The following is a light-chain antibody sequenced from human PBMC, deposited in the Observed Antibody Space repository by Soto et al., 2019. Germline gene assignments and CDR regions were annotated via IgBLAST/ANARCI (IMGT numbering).Light chain of an antibody. V-gene: IGKV1-39*01. Sequence: DIQMTQSRSSLSASLGDRVTITCRASENIIQYLNWYQQKPGKVPRLLVYGASRLETGVPSRFSASGFGTEFTLTIRGLQSEDLATYYCQHSYTAPWTFGQGTKV. CDR1: ENIIQY. CDR3: QHSYTAPWT. CDR2: GAS. J-gene: IGKJ1*01.